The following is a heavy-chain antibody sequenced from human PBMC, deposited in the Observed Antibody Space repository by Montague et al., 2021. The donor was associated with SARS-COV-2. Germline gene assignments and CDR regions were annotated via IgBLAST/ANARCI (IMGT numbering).Heavy chain of an antibody. CDR3: TIEGYQVLWSDYYYYGMDV. Sequence: SETLSLTCAVYGGSFSGYYWNWIRQPPGKGLEWAGEINHSGSTNYNPSLKSRVTISVDTSKNQFSLKLSSMTAADTAVYYCTIEGYQVLWSDYYYYGMDVWGQGTTVTVSS. CDR1: GGSFSGYY. D-gene: IGHD2-2*01. J-gene: IGHJ6*02. CDR2: INHSGST. V-gene: IGHV4-34*01.